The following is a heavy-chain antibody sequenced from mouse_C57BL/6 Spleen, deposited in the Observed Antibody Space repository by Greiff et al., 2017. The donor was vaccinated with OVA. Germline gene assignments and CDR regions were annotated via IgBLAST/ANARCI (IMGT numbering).Heavy chain of an antibody. CDR1: GYTFTSYW. V-gene: IGHV1-50*01. J-gene: IGHJ1*03. Sequence: VKLQQPGAELVKPGASVKLSCKASGYTFTSYWMQWVKQRPGQGLEWIGEIDPSDSYTNYNQKFKGKATLTVDTSSSTAYMQLSSLTSEDSAVYYCASLYGSTRYFDVWGTGTTVTVSS. CDR2: IDPSDSYT. CDR3: ASLYGSTRYFDV. D-gene: IGHD1-1*01.